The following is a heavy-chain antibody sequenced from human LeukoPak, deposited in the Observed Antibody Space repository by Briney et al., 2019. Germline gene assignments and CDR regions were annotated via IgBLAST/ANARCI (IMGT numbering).Heavy chain of an antibody. V-gene: IGHV3-30*02. Sequence: GGSLRLSCAASGFTFSSYGMHWVRQAPGKGLEWVAFIRYDGSNKHYADSVKGRFTISRDNSKNTLYLQMNSLRAEDTAVYYCAKDQGSGSYYPFFDYWGQGTLVTVSS. J-gene: IGHJ4*02. CDR2: IRYDGSNK. CDR1: GFTFSSYG. CDR3: AKDQGSGSYYPFFDY. D-gene: IGHD3-10*01.